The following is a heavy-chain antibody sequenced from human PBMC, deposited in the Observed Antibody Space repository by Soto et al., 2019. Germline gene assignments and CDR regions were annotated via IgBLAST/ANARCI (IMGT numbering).Heavy chain of an antibody. D-gene: IGHD4-4*01. CDR2: ISGSGGST. J-gene: IGHJ4*02. Sequence: PGGSLRLSCAASGFTFSDYATAWVRQAPGKGLEWVSSISGSGGSTYYADSVKGRFTISRDNSKNTLYLQMNSLRAEDTAVYYCAFANSNWYFDYWGQGTLVTVSS. CDR3: AFANSNWYFDY. V-gene: IGHV3-23*01. CDR1: GFTFSDYA.